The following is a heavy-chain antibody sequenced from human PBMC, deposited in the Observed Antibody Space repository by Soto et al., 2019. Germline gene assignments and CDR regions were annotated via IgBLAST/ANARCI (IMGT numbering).Heavy chain of an antibody. CDR3: ARVEAPLIHSDHYYYGMDV. Sequence: GASVKVSCKASGGNFRRYAISWVRQAPGQGLEWMGGILPIFGSPSHAQKFRDRVTITADESTSTAYLELTSLRAEDTAVYYCARVEAPLIHSDHYYYGMDVWGQGTTVTVSS. J-gene: IGHJ6*02. V-gene: IGHV1-69*13. CDR2: ILPIFGSP. D-gene: IGHD5-18*01. CDR1: GGNFRRYA.